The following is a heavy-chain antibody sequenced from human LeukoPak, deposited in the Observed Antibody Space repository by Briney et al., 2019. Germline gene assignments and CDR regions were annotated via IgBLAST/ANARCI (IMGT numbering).Heavy chain of an antibody. CDR1: GYTFTGYY. D-gene: IGHD3-22*01. CDR3: ARPLYYYDSSGYPAQFDAFDI. CDR2: INPNRGGT. V-gene: IGHV1-2*02. J-gene: IGHJ3*02. Sequence: GASVKVSCKASGYTFTGYYMHWVRQAPGQGLEWMGWINPNRGGTNYAQKFQGRVTMTRDTSISTAYMELSRLRSDDTAVYYRARPLYYYDSSGYPAQFDAFDIWGQGTMVTVSS.